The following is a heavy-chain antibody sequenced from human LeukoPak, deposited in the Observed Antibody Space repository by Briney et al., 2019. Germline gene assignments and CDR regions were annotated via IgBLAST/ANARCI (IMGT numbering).Heavy chain of an antibody. D-gene: IGHD3-22*01. J-gene: IGHJ4*02. CDR2: ISGSGGST. CDR3: AKDYHYYDSSGLGRSLDY. V-gene: IGHV3-23*01. Sequence: GGTLRLSCAASGFTFSSYGMSWVRQAPGKGLEWVSAISGSGGSTYYADSVKGRFTISRDNSKNTLYLQMNSLRAEDTAVYYCAKDYHYYDSSGLGRSLDYWGQGTLVTVSS. CDR1: GFTFSSYG.